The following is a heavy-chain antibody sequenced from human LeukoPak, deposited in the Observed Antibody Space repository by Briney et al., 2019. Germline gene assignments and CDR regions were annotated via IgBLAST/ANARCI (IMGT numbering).Heavy chain of an antibody. CDR3: ARMTSLDY. CDR1: GFTFSNYW. V-gene: IGHV3-7*01. J-gene: IGHJ4*02. Sequence: GGSLRLSCAASGFTFSNYWMSWVRQAPGKGLEWVASIKEDGSEKYYVGSVKGRFAISRDNAKNSLYLQMNSLRAEDTAVYYCARMTSLDYWGQGTLVTVSS. CDR2: IKEDGSEK. D-gene: IGHD2-21*02.